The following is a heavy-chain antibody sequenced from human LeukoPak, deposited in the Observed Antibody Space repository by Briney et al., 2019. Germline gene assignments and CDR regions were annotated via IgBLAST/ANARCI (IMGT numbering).Heavy chain of an antibody. CDR3: ARAVDWDAFDI. D-gene: IGHD2-21*01. V-gene: IGHV4-34*01. Sequence: PSETLSLTCTVSDASISGYYWSWIRQPPGKGLEWIGEINHSGSTNYNPSLKSRVTISVDTSKTQFSLKLSSVTAADTAVYYCARAVDWDAFDIWGQGTMVTVSS. J-gene: IGHJ3*02. CDR1: DASISGYY. CDR2: INHSGST.